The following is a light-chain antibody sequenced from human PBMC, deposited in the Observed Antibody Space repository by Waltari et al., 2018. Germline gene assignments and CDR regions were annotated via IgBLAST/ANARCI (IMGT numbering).Light chain of an antibody. V-gene: IGLV2-11*01. CDR3: CSYAGRFSYI. Sequence: QAALTQPQSVSGSPGQSVTISCSGSDSDIGDYNYVSWYQHYPGTAPKLMIFEVNKRPAVFSDRFSASKSANTASLTISGLQAEDEADYFCCSYAGRFSYILGTGTRLTVL. CDR2: EVN. J-gene: IGLJ1*01. CDR1: DSDIGDYNY.